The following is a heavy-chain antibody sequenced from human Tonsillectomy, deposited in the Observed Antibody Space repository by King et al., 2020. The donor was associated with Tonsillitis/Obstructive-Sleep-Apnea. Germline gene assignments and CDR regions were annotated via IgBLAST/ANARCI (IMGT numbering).Heavy chain of an antibody. V-gene: IGHV3-30*01. Sequence: VQLVESGGGVVQPGRSLRLSCAASGFTFSPFAMHWVRQAPGKGLEWVAVISYDGSNKYFADSVKGRFTISRDTSKNTLFLQMNSLRPDDTAVYYCAREAPRWGEREGGAFDIWGQGTMVTVSS. CDR2: ISYDGSNK. D-gene: IGHD2-21*01. J-gene: IGHJ3*02. CDR1: GFTFSPFA. CDR3: AREAPRWGEREGGAFDI.